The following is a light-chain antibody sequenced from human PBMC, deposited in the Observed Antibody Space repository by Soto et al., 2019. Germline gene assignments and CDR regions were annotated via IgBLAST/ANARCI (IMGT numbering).Light chain of an antibody. Sequence: EIVLTQSPGTLSLSPGERATLSCRASQSVSSSYLAWYQQKPGQAPRLLIYGASSRATGIPDRFSGSASGTDCTLTISRLEPEDFAVYYCQQYGSSPRTFGQGTKLEIK. CDR1: QSVSSSY. CDR2: GAS. V-gene: IGKV3-20*01. CDR3: QQYGSSPRT. J-gene: IGKJ2*01.